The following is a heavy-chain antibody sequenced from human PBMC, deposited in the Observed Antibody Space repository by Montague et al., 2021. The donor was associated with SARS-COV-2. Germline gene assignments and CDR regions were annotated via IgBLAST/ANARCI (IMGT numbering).Heavy chain of an antibody. Sequence: SETLSLTCAVYGGSFSGYYWTWIRQSPRKGLEWIGEINHSGSTNYNPSLNSRVTISVDTSKNQFSLQLSSVTAADTAVYYCACGEITTRGLIYYYGMDVWGQGTTVTVSS. D-gene: IGHD4-11*01. J-gene: IGHJ6*02. V-gene: IGHV4-34*01. CDR3: ACGEITTRGLIYYYGMDV. CDR2: INHSGST. CDR1: GGSFSGYY.